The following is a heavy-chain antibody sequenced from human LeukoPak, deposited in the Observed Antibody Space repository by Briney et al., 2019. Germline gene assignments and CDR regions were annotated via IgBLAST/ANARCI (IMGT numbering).Heavy chain of an antibody. D-gene: IGHD3-22*01. Sequence: SETLSLTCTVSGGSISSYYWSWIRQPPGKGLEWIGYIYYSGSTNYNPSHKGRVTISVDTSKNQFSLKLSSVTAADTAVYYCARGHYDSGGYNDYWGQGTLVTVSS. CDR3: ARGHYDSGGYNDY. V-gene: IGHV4-59*01. CDR1: GGSISSYY. CDR2: IYYSGST. J-gene: IGHJ4*02.